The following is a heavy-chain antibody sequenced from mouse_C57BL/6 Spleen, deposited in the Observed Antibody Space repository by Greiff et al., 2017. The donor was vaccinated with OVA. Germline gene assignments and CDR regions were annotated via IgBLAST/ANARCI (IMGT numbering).Heavy chain of an antibody. D-gene: IGHD2-10*01. CDR3: ARDLLLYAMDY. CDR2: ISYDGSN. V-gene: IGHV3-6*01. CDR1: GYSITSGYY. Sequence: EVKLMESGPGLVKPSQSLSLTCSVTGYSITSGYYWNWIRQFPGNKLEWMGYISYDGSNNYNPSLKNRISITRDTSKNQFFLKLNSVTTEDTATYYCARDLLLYAMDYWGQGTSVTVSS. J-gene: IGHJ4*01.